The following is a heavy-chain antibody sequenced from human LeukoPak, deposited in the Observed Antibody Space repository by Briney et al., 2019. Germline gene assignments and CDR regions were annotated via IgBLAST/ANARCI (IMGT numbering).Heavy chain of an antibody. CDR3: AKDSTPPSSITMVRGVTTWAARGMDV. CDR1: GFTFSSYG. Sequence: GRSLRLSCAASGFTFSSYGMHWVRQAPGKGLEWVAVISYDGSNKYYADSVKGRFTISRDNSKNTLYLQMNSLRAEDTAVYYCAKDSTPPSSITMVRGVTTWAARGMDVWGQGTTVTVSS. V-gene: IGHV3-30*18. J-gene: IGHJ6*02. D-gene: IGHD3-10*01. CDR2: ISYDGSNK.